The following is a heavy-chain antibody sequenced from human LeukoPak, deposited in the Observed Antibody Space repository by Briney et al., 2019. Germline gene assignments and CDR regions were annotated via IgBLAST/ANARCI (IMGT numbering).Heavy chain of an antibody. V-gene: IGHV4-59*02. CDR3: ARRAGEYTYGEFDY. J-gene: IGHJ4*02. Sequence: SETLSLTCTVSGGSVSSYYWSWIRRPPGRGLEWIAYLSHSGSSDSNPSLTSRVTTLVDTSKNQFSLKLTSVTAADTAVYYCARRAGEYTYGEFDYWGQGTLVTVSS. CDR1: GGSVSSYY. CDR2: LSHSGSS. D-gene: IGHD5-18*01.